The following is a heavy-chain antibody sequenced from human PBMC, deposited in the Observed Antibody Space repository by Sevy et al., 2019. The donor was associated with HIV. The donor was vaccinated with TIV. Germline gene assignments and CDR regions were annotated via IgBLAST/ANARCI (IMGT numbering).Heavy chain of an antibody. D-gene: IGHD7-27*01. CDR2: IIPIFGNP. CDR3: AREGGVATTGDHDAFDI. Sequence: ASVKVSCKASGDTFSTYGLSWVRQAPGQGLEWMGGIIPIFGNPNYAQKFQGRVTITADESASTAYLELSSLRSEDTALYYCAREGGVATTGDHDAFDIWGHGTLVTVSS. V-gene: IGHV1-69*01. CDR1: GDTFSTYG. J-gene: IGHJ3*02.